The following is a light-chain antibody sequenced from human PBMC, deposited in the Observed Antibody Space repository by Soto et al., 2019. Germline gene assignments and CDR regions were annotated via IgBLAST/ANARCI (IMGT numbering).Light chain of an antibody. CDR2: DVS. Sequence: QSALTQPPSVSVSPGQSVTISCSGTIDDVTAYYRVSWYQQTPGTAPKLMIYDVSNRPSGVPDRFSGSRSGNTASLTISGLQAEDEGDYYCSVYTRTSTYVFGTGTKLTVL. J-gene: IGLJ1*01. V-gene: IGLV2-18*01. CDR3: SVYTRTSTYV. CDR1: IDDVTAYYR.